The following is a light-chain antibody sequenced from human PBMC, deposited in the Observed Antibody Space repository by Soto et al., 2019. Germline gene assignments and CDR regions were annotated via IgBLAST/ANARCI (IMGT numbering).Light chain of an antibody. CDR2: DAS. V-gene: IGKV1-5*01. J-gene: IGKJ1*01. CDR3: QQYNRSPWT. Sequence: DIQMAQSPSTLSASVGDRVTISCRASQSITSWLAWYQQKPGKAPQLLIYDASSLESGVPSRFSGSGYGTEFTLTISSLQPDDFATYYCQQYNRSPWTFGQGTKVDNK. CDR1: QSITSW.